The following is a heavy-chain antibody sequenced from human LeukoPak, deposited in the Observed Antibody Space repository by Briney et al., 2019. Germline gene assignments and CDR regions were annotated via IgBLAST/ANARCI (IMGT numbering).Heavy chain of an antibody. CDR2: ISFSVNTK. Sequence: SGGSLRLSCAASGFTFSDYSMNWVRQAPGKGLEWVSYISFSVNTKYYGDSVKGRFTISRDNAKNSLYLHMDSLRAEDTAVYYCARGAYSSGWAYFDHWGQGTLVTVPS. CDR3: ARGAYSSGWAYFDH. J-gene: IGHJ4*02. CDR1: GFTFSDYS. D-gene: IGHD6-19*01. V-gene: IGHV3-48*04.